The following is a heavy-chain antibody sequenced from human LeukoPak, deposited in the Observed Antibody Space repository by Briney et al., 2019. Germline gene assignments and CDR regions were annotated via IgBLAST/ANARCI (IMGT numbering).Heavy chain of an antibody. CDR3: ARARGTEAIDY. CDR1: GGTFSGYY. Sequence: PSETLSLTCAVYGGTFSGYYWTWIRQPPGKGLEWIGEINHSGSTNYKSSLKSRVTVSVGTSKNQFSLKLTSVTAADTAVYYCARARGTEAIDYWGQGTLVAVSS. V-gene: IGHV4-34*01. CDR2: INHSGST. J-gene: IGHJ4*02. D-gene: IGHD6-25*01.